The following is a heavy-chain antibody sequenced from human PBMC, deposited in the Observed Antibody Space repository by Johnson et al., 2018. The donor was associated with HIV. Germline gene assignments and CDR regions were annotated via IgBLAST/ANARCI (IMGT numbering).Heavy chain of an antibody. Sequence: VQLVESGGGLIQPGGSLRLSCAASGFTVSSNYMSWVRQAPGKGLEWVSVIYSGGSTYYADSVKGRFTISRDNAKKSVYLQMNSLRAEDTAVYYCARKADAFDIWGQGTMITVSS. CDR1: GFTVSSNY. CDR3: ARKADAFDI. V-gene: IGHV3-53*01. CDR2: IYSGGST. J-gene: IGHJ3*02.